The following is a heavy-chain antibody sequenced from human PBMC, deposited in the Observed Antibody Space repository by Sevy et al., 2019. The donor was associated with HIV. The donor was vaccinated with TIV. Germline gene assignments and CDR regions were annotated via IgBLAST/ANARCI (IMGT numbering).Heavy chain of an antibody. Sequence: GGSLRLSCAASGFTFSSYVMLWVRQAPGKGLEWVAVISYDGSNKYYADSVKGRFTISRDNSKNTLYLQMNSLRAEDTAVYYCARGGKRFLEWGGGENYFDYWGQGTLVTVSS. CDR2: ISYDGSNK. CDR3: ARGGKRFLEWGGGENYFDY. CDR1: GFTFSSYV. D-gene: IGHD3-3*01. V-gene: IGHV3-30-3*01. J-gene: IGHJ4*02.